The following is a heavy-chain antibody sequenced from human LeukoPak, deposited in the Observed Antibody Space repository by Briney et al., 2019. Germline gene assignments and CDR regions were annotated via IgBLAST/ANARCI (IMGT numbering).Heavy chain of an antibody. D-gene: IGHD5-24*01. V-gene: IGHV3-23*01. CDR3: AKAFDPRWLQFYYYFDY. CDR1: GFTFSSYA. CDR2: ISGSGGST. Sequence: GGSLRLSCAASGFTFSSYAMSCVRQAPGKGLEWVSAISGSGGSTYYADSVKGRFTISRDNSKNTLYLQMNSLRAEDTAVYYCAKAFDPRWLQFYYYFDYWGQGTLVTVSS. J-gene: IGHJ4*02.